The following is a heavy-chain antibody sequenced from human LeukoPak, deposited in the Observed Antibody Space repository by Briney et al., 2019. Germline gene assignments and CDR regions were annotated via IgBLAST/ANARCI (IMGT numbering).Heavy chain of an antibody. CDR3: ARSNQADDY. D-gene: IGHD1-14*01. V-gene: IGHV3-74*01. Sequence: GGSLRLSCAASGFTFSGYWMHWVRQVPGKGLVWVSRINPGGSSTAYADSVKGRFTISRDNAENTLYLQMDSLRAEDTAVYYCARSNQADDYWGQGTLVTVSS. CDR1: GFTFSGYW. CDR2: INPGGSST. J-gene: IGHJ4*02.